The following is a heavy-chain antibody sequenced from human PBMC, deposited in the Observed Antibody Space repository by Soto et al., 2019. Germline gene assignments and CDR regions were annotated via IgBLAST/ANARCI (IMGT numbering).Heavy chain of an antibody. CDR1: GSPISSYY. D-gene: IGHD3-16*02. V-gene: IGHV4-59*08. CDR3: ARRLSNYYGMDV. Sequence: SETLSLTCNVSGSPISSYYWSWIRQPPGQGLEFIGYMYYSGSTNYNPSLKSRVTTSLDMSKNQFSLKLNSVTAADTAVYFCARRLSNYYGMDVWGQGTTVTVSS. J-gene: IGHJ6*02. CDR2: MYYSGST.